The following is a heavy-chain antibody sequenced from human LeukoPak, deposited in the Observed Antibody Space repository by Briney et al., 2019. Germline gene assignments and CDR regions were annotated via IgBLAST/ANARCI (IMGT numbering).Heavy chain of an antibody. CDR2: INTSGKT. D-gene: IGHD5-24*01. V-gene: IGHV4-4*07. J-gene: IGHJ4*02. CDR3: ARLDGYTSFDY. Sequence: SETLSLTCTVSDASISSYYWSWIRQPAGKGLEWIGRINTSGKTNYNPPLKSRVTMSVDTSKSQFSLKLNSVSAADTAVYYCARLDGYTSFDYWGQGTQVTVSS. CDR1: DASISSYY.